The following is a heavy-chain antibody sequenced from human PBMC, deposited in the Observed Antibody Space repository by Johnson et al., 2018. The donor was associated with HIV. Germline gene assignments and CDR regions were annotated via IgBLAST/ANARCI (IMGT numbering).Heavy chain of an antibody. D-gene: IGHD6-25*01. Sequence: VQLVESGGGLVKPGESLRLTCAASGFTLSDAWMNWFRQAPGQGLEWVARIKSNTDGGTTDYAAPVKGRFTISRDDSKNTLYLQMNSLRAEDTAVYYCAKDAGQRGARAFDIWGQGTMVTVSS. CDR2: IKSNTDGGTT. V-gene: IGHV3-15*01. J-gene: IGHJ3*02. CDR1: GFTLSDAW. CDR3: AKDAGQRGARAFDI.